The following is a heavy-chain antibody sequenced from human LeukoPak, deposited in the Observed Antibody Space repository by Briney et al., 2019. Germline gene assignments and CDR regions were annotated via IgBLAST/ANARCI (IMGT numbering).Heavy chain of an antibody. J-gene: IGHJ4*02. V-gene: IGHV1-69*04. Sequence: SVTVSCKTSGFTFSSYGISWVRQAPGQGLEWIGRIIPIVDITNYAQRFQGRVTITADRYTGTTYMELSSLRSRDTAVYYCARDHRVATIFFDYWGQGTLVTVSS. CDR3: ARDHRVATIFFDY. D-gene: IGHD5-12*01. CDR2: IIPIVDIT. CDR1: GFTFSSYG.